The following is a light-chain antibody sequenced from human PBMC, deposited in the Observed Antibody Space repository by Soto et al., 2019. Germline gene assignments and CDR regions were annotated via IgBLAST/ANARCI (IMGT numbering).Light chain of an antibody. CDR2: TSF. V-gene: IGKV1-39*01. CDR3: PLSFSTPLT. J-gene: IGKJ5*01. Sequence: DIPMTQSPSSLSASVGDRVTITCRASQSISNYVNWYQKKPRQAPKLLIYTSFNLQSGVPSRFSGSASGTNGALSISSLQPEDFAIYVCPLSFSTPLTFGQGPRLEI. CDR1: QSISNY.